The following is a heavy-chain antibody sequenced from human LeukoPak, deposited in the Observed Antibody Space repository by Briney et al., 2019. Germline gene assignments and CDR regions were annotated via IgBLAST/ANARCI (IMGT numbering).Heavy chain of an antibody. J-gene: IGHJ3*02. Sequence: GGSLGLSCAASGFTFSSYDMHWVRQATGKGLEWVSAIGTAGDPYYPGSVKGRFTISRENAKNSLYLQMNSLRAGDTAVYYCARSDLGDAFDIWGQGTMVTVSS. CDR2: IGTAGDP. CDR3: ARSDLGDAFDI. D-gene: IGHD3-10*01. CDR1: GFTFSSYD. V-gene: IGHV3-13*05.